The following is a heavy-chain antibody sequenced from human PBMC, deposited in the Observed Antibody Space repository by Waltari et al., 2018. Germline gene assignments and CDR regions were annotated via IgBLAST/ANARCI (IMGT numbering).Heavy chain of an antibody. J-gene: IGHJ5*02. V-gene: IGHV4-38-2*02. Sequence: QVQLQESGPGLVKPSETLSLTCTVSGYSISSGYYWGWIRQPPGKGLEWIGSIYHSGSTYYNPSLKSRVTISVDTSNNQFSLKLSSVTAADTAVYYCARGDCSGGSCEVDPWGQGTLVTVSS. CDR1: GYSISSGYY. CDR2: IYHSGST. CDR3: ARGDCSGGSCEVDP. D-gene: IGHD2-15*01.